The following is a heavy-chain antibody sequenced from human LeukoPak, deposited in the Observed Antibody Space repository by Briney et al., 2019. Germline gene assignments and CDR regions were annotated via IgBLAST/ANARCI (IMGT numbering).Heavy chain of an antibody. CDR3: AGYSSGWSAWYFDL. D-gene: IGHD6-19*01. V-gene: IGHV4-59*01. CDR1: GGSISSYY. CDR2: IYYSGST. J-gene: IGHJ2*01. Sequence: SETLSLTCTVSGGSISSYYWSWIRQPPGKGLEWIGYIYYSGSTNYNPSLKSRVTISVDTSKNQFSLKLSSVTAADTAVYYCAGYSSGWSAWYFDLWGRGTLVTVPS.